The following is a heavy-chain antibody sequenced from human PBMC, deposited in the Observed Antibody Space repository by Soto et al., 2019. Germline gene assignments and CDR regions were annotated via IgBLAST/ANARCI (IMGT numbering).Heavy chain of an antibody. V-gene: IGHV4-31*03. J-gene: IGHJ5*02. CDR3: ARQYDHNIPNWFDP. CDR1: GGSISSGGYY. Sequence: QVQLQESGPGLVKPSQTLSLTCTVSGGSISSGGYYWSWIRQHPGKGLEWIGYIYNSGSTSYNPSRKSRITMSADTSKNQFSLRLTSVTAADTAVYYCARQYDHNIPNWFDPWGQGTLVTVSS. D-gene: IGHD3-16*01. CDR2: IYNSGST.